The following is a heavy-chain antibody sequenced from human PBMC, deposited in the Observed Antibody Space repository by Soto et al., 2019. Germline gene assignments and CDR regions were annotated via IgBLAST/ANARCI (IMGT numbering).Heavy chain of an antibody. V-gene: IGHV4-30-2*01. CDR2: IYHSGST. CDR3: ARGQGRPVNWFDP. CDR1: GASISIGGYS. Sequence: TLTRTCAVPGASISIGGYSGSWIRQPPGKGLEWIGYIYHSGSTYYNPSLKSRVTISVDRSKNQFSLKLSSVTAADTAVYYCARGQGRPVNWFDPWGQGTLVTVYS. J-gene: IGHJ5*02.